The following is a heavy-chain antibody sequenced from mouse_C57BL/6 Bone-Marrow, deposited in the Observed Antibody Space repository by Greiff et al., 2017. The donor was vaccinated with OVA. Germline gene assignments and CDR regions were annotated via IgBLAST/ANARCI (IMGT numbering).Heavy chain of an antibody. J-gene: IGHJ2*01. CDR1: GYTFTSYD. V-gene: IGHV1-85*01. Sequence: QVQLQQSGPELVKPGASVKLSCKASGYTFTSYDINWVKQRPGQGLAWIGWIYPRDGRSKYNEKFKGKATLTVDTFSSTAYMELHSLTSEDSAVYFCARTYYDYGGDYWGEGTTLTVSS. CDR3: ARTYYDYGGDY. D-gene: IGHD2-4*01. CDR2: IYPRDGRS.